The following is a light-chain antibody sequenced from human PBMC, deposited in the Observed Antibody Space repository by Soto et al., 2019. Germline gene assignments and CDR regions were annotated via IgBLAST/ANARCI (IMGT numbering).Light chain of an antibody. CDR1: SSDVGGYNY. CDR3: RSYTSRRTM. Sequence: QSALTQPASVSGSPGQSITISCTGTSSDVGGYNYVSWYQQHPGKAPKLMIYDVSNWHSGVSNSLSGSQSGNPASLPISGLQTAAGAEYYCRSYTSRRTMFGGGTKLTVL. J-gene: IGLJ3*02. CDR2: DVS. V-gene: IGLV2-14*01.